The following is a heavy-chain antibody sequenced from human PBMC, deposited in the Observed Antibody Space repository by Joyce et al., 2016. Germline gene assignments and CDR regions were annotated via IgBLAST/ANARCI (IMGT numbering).Heavy chain of an antibody. D-gene: IGHD3-10*01. J-gene: IGHJ4*02. CDR2: ISSNYSYI. CDR1: GFTFSTYD. Sequence: EVQLVESGGGLVKPGGSLTLSCAASGFTFSTYDMSWVRQAPGKGLEWVSSISSNYSYIDYADSENGRFTISRDNAKHSLYLHMNSLRAEDTAVYYCVRDAMVRGVILGYYFDSWGQGTLVTVSS. V-gene: IGHV3-21*02. CDR3: VRDAMVRGVILGYYFDS.